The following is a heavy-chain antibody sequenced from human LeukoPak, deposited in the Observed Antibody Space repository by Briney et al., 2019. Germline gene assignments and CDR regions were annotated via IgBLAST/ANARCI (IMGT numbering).Heavy chain of an antibody. D-gene: IGHD5-18*01. CDR1: GFTFNYYA. Sequence: GGSLRLSCAASGFTFNYYAMTWVRQAPGKGLEWVSAISDNEGSTYYTDSVKGRFTISRDNTKNTVYQQMNNLRADDTAVYFCVRHDSFIPYWGQGTLVTVSS. CDR3: VRHDSFIPY. V-gene: IGHV3-23*01. J-gene: IGHJ4*02. CDR2: ISDNEGST.